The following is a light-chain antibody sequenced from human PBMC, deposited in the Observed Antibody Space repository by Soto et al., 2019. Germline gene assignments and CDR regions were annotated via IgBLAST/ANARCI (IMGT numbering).Light chain of an antibody. CDR2: DVS. V-gene: IGLV2-14*03. Sequence: QSALTQPASVSGSPGQSITVSCTGTSSDVGRYNYVSWYQQHPGKAPKLLIYDVSNRPSGVSNRFSGSKSGNTASLTISGLQAEDEADYYCMSYTSSNTLVFGAGTKLTVL. J-gene: IGLJ3*02. CDR3: MSYTSSNTLV. CDR1: SSDVGRYNY.